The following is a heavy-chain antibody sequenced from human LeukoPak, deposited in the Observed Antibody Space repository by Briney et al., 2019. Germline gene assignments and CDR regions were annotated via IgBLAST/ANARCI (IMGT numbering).Heavy chain of an antibody. CDR2: ISGSGGST. V-gene: IGHV3-23*01. D-gene: IGHD3-9*01. CDR3: AKSSPYDILTGYSQEYYYYMDV. CDR1: GLTFTNAW. Sequence: PGGSLRLSCVVSGLTFTNAWMSWVRQAPGKGLEWVSGISGSGGSTYYADSVKGRFTISRDNSKNTLYLQMNSLRAEDSAVYYCAKSSPYDILTGYSQEYYYYMDVWGKGTTVTVSS. J-gene: IGHJ6*03.